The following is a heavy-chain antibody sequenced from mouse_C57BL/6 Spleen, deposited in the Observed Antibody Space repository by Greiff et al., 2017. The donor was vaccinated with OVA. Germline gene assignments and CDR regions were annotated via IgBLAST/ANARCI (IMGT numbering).Heavy chain of an antibody. CDR2: INPSNGGT. CDR3: ARGFLTTVVGGAMDY. J-gene: IGHJ4*01. V-gene: IGHV1-53*01. CDR1: GYTFTSYW. Sequence: QVQLQQPGTELVKPGASVKLSCKASGYTFTSYWMHWVKQRPGQGLEWIGNINPSNGGTNYNEKFKSKSTLTVYKSSSTAYMQLSSLTSEDSAVYYCARGFLTTVVGGAMDYWGQGTSVTVSS. D-gene: IGHD1-1*01.